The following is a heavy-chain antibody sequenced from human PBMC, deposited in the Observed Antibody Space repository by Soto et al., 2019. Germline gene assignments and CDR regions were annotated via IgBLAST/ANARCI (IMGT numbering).Heavy chain of an antibody. D-gene: IGHD5-12*01. CDR3: AKMIHASPYSGYGECDPYYHYYGMDV. CDR2: ISGSGGST. Sequence: GGSLRLSCAASGFTFSSYAMSWVRQAPGKGLERDSAISGSGGSTYYADHVKGRFTNSRDNSKNTLYLQMNSLRAEDMAVYYCAKMIHASPYSGYGECDPYYHYYGMDVWGQGTTVTVSS. J-gene: IGHJ6*02. V-gene: IGHV3-23*01. CDR1: GFTFSSYA.